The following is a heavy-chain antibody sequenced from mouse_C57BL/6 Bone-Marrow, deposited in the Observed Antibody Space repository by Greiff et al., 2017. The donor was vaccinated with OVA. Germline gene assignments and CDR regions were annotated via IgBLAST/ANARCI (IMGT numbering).Heavy chain of an antibody. D-gene: IGHD2-5*01. CDR2: LYPRSGNT. J-gene: IGHJ2*01. CDR1: GYTFTSYG. CDR3: AEGVYYSKENY. V-gene: IGHV1-81*01. Sequence: QVQLQQSGAELARPGASVKLSCKASGYTFTSYGISWVKQRPGQGLEWIGELYPRSGNTYYNEKFKGKATLTADKSSSTAYMELRSLTSEDSAVYFCAEGVYYSKENYWGQGTTLTVSS.